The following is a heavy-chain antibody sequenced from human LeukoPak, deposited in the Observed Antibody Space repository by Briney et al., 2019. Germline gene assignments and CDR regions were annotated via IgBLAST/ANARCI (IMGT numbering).Heavy chain of an antibody. CDR2: IYSTGTT. J-gene: IGHJ5*02. CDR3: AREARSGYEGFWSDP. CDR1: GGSISKYY. V-gene: IGHV4-4*07. D-gene: IGHD5-12*01. Sequence: SGTLSLTCTASGGSISKYYWNWIRQPPGKGLEWIGRIYSTGTTYYKPSLKSRVTMSVDTSHNQFFLKLNSVTAADTAVYYCAREARSGYEGFWSDPWGQGTVVTVSS.